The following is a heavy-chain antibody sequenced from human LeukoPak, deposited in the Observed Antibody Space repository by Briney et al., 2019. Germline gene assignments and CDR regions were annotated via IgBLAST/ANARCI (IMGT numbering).Heavy chain of an antibody. D-gene: IGHD5-18*01. Sequence: VKPSETLSLTCTVSGGSISSYYWSWIRQPPGKGLEWIGYIYYSGSTNYNPSLKSRVTISVDTSKNQFSLKLSSVTAADTAVYYCARGVGGYTYGSMLPFDYWGQGTLVTVSS. CDR2: IYYSGST. J-gene: IGHJ4*02. CDR3: ARGVGGYTYGSMLPFDY. V-gene: IGHV4-59*01. CDR1: GGSISSYY.